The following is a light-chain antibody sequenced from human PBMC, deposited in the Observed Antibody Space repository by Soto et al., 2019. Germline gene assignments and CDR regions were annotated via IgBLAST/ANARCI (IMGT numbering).Light chain of an antibody. J-gene: IGLJ2*01. Sequence: QSALTQPASVSGSPGQSITISCTGTSSDIGDYNYVSWYQQHPGKAPKLMISEVTNRPSGVSNRFSGSKSGTTASLTISGLQAEDEADYYCSSYASSSTLVVFGGGTKVTV. CDR1: SSDIGDYNY. CDR2: EVT. V-gene: IGLV2-14*01. CDR3: SSYASSSTLVV.